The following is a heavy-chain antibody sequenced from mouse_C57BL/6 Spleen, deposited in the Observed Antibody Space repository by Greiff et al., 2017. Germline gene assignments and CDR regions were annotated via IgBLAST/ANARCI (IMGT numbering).Heavy chain of an antibody. CDR3: ARERITTVVAPFDG. CDR2: IHPNSGST. CDR1: GYTFTSYW. D-gene: IGHD1-1*01. V-gene: IGHV1-64*01. Sequence: VQLQQPGAELVKPGASVKLSCKASGYTFTSYWMHWVKQRPGQGLEWIGMIHPNSGSTNYNEKFKSKATLTVDKSSSTAYMQLSSLTSEDSAVYYGARERITTVVAPFDGWGQGTTLTVSS. J-gene: IGHJ2*01.